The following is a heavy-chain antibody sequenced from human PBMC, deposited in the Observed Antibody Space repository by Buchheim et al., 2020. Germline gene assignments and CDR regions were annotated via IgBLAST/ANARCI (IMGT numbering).Heavy chain of an antibody. Sequence: VQLQQWGAGLLKPSETLSLTCAVNGESFSGYYWSWIRQHPGTGLGRIGEINHSGRPKYIPSLKSRVTISVDTSKKQFSLKLSAVTAADTAVYYCARAGIAARRWWFDPWGQGTL. J-gene: IGHJ5*02. CDR3: ARAGIAARRWWFDP. CDR1: GESFSGYY. V-gene: IGHV4-34*01. D-gene: IGHD6-6*01. CDR2: INHSGRP.